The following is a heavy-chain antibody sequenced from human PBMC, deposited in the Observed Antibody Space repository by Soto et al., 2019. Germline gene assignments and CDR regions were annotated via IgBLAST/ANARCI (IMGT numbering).Heavy chain of an antibody. CDR3: ARSSSSWYGDNFDY. J-gene: IGHJ4*02. Sequence: GASVTVSCKASGGTFSRYAIGWVRKAHGQGLEWMGGIIPIFGTANYAQKFQGRVTITADESTSTAYMELSSLRSEDTAAYYCARSSSSWYGDNFDYWGQATLVTVSS. CDR2: IIPIFGTA. V-gene: IGHV1-69*13. CDR1: GGTFSRYA. D-gene: IGHD6-13*01.